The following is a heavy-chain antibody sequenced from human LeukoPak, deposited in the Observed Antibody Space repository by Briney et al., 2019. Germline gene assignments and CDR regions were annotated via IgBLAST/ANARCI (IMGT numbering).Heavy chain of an antibody. Sequence: SVKVSCKASGGTFSSYAISWVRQAPGQGLEWMGRIIPILGIANYAQKFQGRVTITADKSTSTAYMELSSLRSEDTAVYYCARGGVVVIEDWYFDLWGRGTLVTVSS. CDR3: ARGGVVVIEDWYFDL. V-gene: IGHV1-69*04. CDR2: IIPILGIA. CDR1: GGTFSSYA. D-gene: IGHD3-22*01. J-gene: IGHJ2*01.